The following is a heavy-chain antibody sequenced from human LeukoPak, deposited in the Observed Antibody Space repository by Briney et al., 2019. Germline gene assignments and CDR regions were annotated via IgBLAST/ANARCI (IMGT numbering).Heavy chain of an antibody. V-gene: IGHV1-3*01. CDR3: ARGASSGWYYYYYYGMDV. D-gene: IGHD6-19*01. CDR1: GYTFTNYA. CDR2: INAGNGNT. Sequence: ASVKVSCKASGYTFTNYAMHWVRQAPGQRLEWMGWINAGNGNTKYSQKFQGRVTITRDTSASTAYMELSSLRSEDTAVYYCARGASSGWYYYYYYGMDVWGQGTTVTVSS. J-gene: IGHJ6*02.